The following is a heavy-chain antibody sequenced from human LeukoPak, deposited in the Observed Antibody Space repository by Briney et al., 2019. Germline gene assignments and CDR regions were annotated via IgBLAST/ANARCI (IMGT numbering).Heavy chain of an antibody. CDR2: IKQDGSEK. V-gene: IGHV3-7*03. J-gene: IGHJ1*01. Sequence: GGSLRLSCAASGFTFSSSWMSWVRQAPGKGLELVANIKQDGSEKYYVDSVKGRFTISRDNAKNSLYLQMNSLRAEDTAVYYCARHQRTTVTTEYFQHWGQGTLVTVSS. CDR1: GFTFSSSW. D-gene: IGHD4-17*01. CDR3: ARHQRTTVTTEYFQH.